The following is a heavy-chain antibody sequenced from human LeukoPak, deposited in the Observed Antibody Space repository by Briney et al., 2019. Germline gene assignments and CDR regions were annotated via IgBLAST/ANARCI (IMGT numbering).Heavy chain of an antibody. D-gene: IGHD6-19*01. V-gene: IGHV4-59*01. CDR1: GGSISSYY. J-gene: IGHJ5*02. CDR2: IYYSGST. CDR3: ARVRGYSSGWYPA. Sequence: SETLSLTCTVSGGSISSYYWSWIRQPPGKGLKWIGYIYYSGSTNYNPSLKSRVTISVDTSKNQFSLKLSSVTAADTAVYYCARVRGYSSGWYPAWGQGTLVTVSS.